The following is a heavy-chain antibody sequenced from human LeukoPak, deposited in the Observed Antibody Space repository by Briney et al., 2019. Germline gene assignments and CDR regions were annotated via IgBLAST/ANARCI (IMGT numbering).Heavy chain of an antibody. CDR2: INTDESKI. CDR1: GFTFSSHW. J-gene: IGHJ4*02. D-gene: IGHD5-12*01. CDR3: ARGRLFKYFFGY. Sequence: GGSLRLSCAASGFTFSSHWMHWVRQTPGKGLVWVSRINTDESKINHADSVKGRFTISRDNAKNRLYLQMNSLRAEDTSVYYCARGRLFKYFFGYWGQGTPVTVSS. V-gene: IGHV3-74*01.